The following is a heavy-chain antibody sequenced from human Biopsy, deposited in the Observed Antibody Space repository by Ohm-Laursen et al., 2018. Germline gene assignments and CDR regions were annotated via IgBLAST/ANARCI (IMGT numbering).Heavy chain of an antibody. V-gene: IGHV3-48*03. CDR3: ARDGIVGARFNAFDI. Sequence: GSLRLSCAAPGFTFRSYEMNWVRQAPGKGLEWVSYISSSGSTIYYADSVKGRFTISRDNAKNSLYLQMNSLRAEDTAVYYCARDGIVGARFNAFDIWGQGTMVTVSS. J-gene: IGHJ3*02. D-gene: IGHD1-26*01. CDR2: ISSSGSTI. CDR1: GFTFRSYE.